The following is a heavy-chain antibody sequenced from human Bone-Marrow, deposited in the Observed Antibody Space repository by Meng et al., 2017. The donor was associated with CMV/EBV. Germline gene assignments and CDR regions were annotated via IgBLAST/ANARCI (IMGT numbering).Heavy chain of an antibody. CDR3: ARGGFWFDP. CDR1: DGSFSDYN. CDR2: INHSGST. J-gene: IGHJ5*02. Sequence: LSLMCTGYDGSFSDYNWSWIRQPPGKGLEWIGKINHSGSTNYNPSLKSRVTISVHTSKNQFSLRLTSVTAADTVVYYCARGGFWFDPWGQGTLVTVSS. V-gene: IGHV4-34*01.